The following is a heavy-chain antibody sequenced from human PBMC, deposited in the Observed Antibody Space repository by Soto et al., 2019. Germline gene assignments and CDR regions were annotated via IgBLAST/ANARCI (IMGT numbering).Heavy chain of an antibody. D-gene: IGHD4-17*01. J-gene: IGHJ4*02. CDR1: GYTFTRYD. CDR3: ARTDGDLDY. CDR2: TNPKSGFT. Sequence: QVQQVQSGAEVKKPGASVKVSCKASGYTFTRYDINWVRQAPGQGLEWMGWTNPKSGFTGSAQKFQGRITMTRDSSISTAYMELNSLRSEDTAVYYCARTDGDLDYWGQGTLVTVSS. V-gene: IGHV1-8*01.